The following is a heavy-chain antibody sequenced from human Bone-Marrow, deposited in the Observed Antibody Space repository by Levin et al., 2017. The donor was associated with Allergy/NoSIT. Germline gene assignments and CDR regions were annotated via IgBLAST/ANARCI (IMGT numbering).Heavy chain of an antibody. CDR1: GGTFSSYA. Sequence: GGSLRLSCKASGGTFSSYAVSWVRQAPGQGLEWMGRIIPILGMTNYAQKFQGRVTITADKSTSTAYMELSSLRSEDTAVYYCARGCSPTSCYPNSYYDMDVWAKGPRSPSP. CDR3: ARGCSPTSCYPNSYYDMDV. J-gene: IGHJ6*02. V-gene: IGHV1-69*04. D-gene: IGHD2-2*01. CDR2: IIPILGMT.